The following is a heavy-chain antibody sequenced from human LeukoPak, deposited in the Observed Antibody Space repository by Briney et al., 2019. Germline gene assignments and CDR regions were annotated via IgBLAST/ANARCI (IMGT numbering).Heavy chain of an antibody. CDR3: AATYYYDGSGDY. D-gene: IGHD3-22*01. V-gene: IGHV3-30*03. CDR1: GFTFSSYG. Sequence: GGSLRLSCAASGFTFSSYGMHWVRQAPGKGLEWVAVISYDGSNKYYADSVKGRFTISRDNSKNTVYLQMNSLRTEDTAVYYCAATYYYDGSGDYWGQGTLVTVSS. CDR2: ISYDGSNK. J-gene: IGHJ4*02.